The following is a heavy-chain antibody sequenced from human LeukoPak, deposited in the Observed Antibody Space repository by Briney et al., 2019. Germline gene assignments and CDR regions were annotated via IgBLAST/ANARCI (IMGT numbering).Heavy chain of an antibody. V-gene: IGHV4-34*01. D-gene: IGHD1-14*01. CDR1: GGSFSGYY. Sequence: SETLSLTCAVYGGSFSGYYWSWIRQPPGKGLEWIGEINHSGSTNYNPSLKSRVTISVDTSKNQFSLKLSSVTAADTAVYYCARQGQTNGFDIWGQGTMVTVSS. J-gene: IGHJ3*02. CDR2: INHSGST. CDR3: ARQGQTNGFDI.